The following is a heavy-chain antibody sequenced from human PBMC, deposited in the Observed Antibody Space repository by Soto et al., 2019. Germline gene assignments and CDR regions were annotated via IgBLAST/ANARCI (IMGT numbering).Heavy chain of an antibody. CDR2: IDPSDSYT. V-gene: IGHV5-10-1*01. Sequence: RGESLKISCKGSGYSFTSYWISWVRQMPGKGLEWMGRIDPSDSYTNYSPSFQGHVTISADKSISTAYLQWSSLKASDTAMYYCAPYYYDNHGHLMAAPWGQGTLVHVSS. J-gene: IGHJ5*02. CDR3: APYYYDNHGHLMAAP. CDR1: GYSFTSYW. D-gene: IGHD3-22*01.